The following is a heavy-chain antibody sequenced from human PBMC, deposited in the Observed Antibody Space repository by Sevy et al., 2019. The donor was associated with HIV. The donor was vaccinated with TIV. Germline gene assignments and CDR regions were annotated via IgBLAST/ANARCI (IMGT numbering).Heavy chain of an antibody. V-gene: IGHV3-20*04. J-gene: IGHJ4*02. Sequence: GGSLRLSCAVSGFTFDDYGMSWVRQAPGEGLEWVSGINWSGASTDYADSVKGRFTISRDNAKNSLYLQMNSLRAEDTAFYYCARDRTPVTTYFDYWGQGTLVTVSS. D-gene: IGHD4-17*01. CDR1: GFTFDDYG. CDR2: INWSGAST. CDR3: ARDRTPVTTYFDY.